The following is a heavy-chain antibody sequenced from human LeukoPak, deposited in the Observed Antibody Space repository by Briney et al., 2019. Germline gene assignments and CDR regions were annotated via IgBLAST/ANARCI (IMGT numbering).Heavy chain of an antibody. CDR1: GFTFDDYA. J-gene: IGHJ4*02. CDR2: ISWNSGSI. D-gene: IGHD2-2*01. CDR3: AKDGDAYCSSTSCYGYYFDY. V-gene: IGHV3-9*01. Sequence: GRSLRLSCAASGFTFDDYAMHWVRQAPGKGLEWVSGISWNSGSIGYADSVKGRFTISRDNAKNSLYLQMNSLRAEDTALYYCAKDGDAYCSSTSCYGYYFDYWGQGTLVTVSS.